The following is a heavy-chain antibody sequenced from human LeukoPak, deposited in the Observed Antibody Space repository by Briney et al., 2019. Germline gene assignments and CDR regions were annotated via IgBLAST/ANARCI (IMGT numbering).Heavy chain of an antibody. CDR2: ISAYNGNT. CDR3: ARVVVPAKKTNWFDP. J-gene: IGHJ5*02. D-gene: IGHD2-2*01. CDR1: GYTFTSYG. V-gene: IGHV1-18*01. Sequence: GASVKVSCKASGYTFTSYGISWVRQAPGQGLEWMGWISAYNGNTNYAQKLQGRVTMTTDTSTSTAYMELRSLRSDDTAVYYCARVVVPAKKTNWFDPWGQGTLVTVSS.